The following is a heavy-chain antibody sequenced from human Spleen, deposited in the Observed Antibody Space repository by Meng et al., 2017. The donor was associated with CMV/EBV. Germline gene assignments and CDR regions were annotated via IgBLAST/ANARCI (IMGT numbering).Heavy chain of an antibody. D-gene: IGHD7-27*01. CDR2: LKQDESEK. CDR3: SKDAGGEIMWDD. V-gene: IGHV3-7*03. CDR1: GFTFSTYW. J-gene: IGHJ4*02. Sequence: GESLKISCAASGFTFSTYWMSWVRQAPGKGLEWVANLKQDESEKYYVDSVKGRFTISRDNSKNTLYLEMNSLRVEDTAEYFCSKDAGGEIMWDDWSQGTLVTVSS.